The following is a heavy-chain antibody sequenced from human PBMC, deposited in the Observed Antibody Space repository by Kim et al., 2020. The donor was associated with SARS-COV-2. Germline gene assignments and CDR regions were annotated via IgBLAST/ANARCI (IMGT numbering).Heavy chain of an antibody. V-gene: IGHV5-51*01. J-gene: IGHJ4*02. D-gene: IGHD4-17*01. CDR3: ARSFTTVTYQRFDY. Sequence: SPSFQGQVTISADKSISTAYLQWSSLKASDTAMYYCARSFTTVTYQRFDYWGQGTLVTVSS.